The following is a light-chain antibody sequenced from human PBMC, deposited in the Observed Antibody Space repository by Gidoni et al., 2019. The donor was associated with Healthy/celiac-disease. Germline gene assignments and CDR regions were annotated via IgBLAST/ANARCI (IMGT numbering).Light chain of an antibody. Sequence: DIQMTPSPSSLSASVGDRVTITCRASQSISSYLNWYHQKPGKAPKLLIYAASSLQSGVPSRFSGSGSGTDFTLTISSLQPEDVATYYCQQSYSTPRLTFXGXTKVEIK. J-gene: IGKJ4*01. V-gene: IGKV1-39*01. CDR1: QSISSY. CDR3: QQSYSTPRLT. CDR2: AAS.